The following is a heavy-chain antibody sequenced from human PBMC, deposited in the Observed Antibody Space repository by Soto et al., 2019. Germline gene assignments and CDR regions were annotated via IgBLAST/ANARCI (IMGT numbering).Heavy chain of an antibody. CDR2: ISYDGGSK. CDR3: ADGQHAMRVVVAAHFDP. J-gene: IGHJ5*02. CDR1: GFTFSTYD. V-gene: IGHV3-30*03. D-gene: IGHD3-22*01. Sequence: QVQLVESGGGVVQPGKSLRLSCAASGFTFSTYDIHWVRQAPGKGLEWVALISYDGGSKYYADSVKGRFIISRDNSHNTVALQMNGLKADDTAVYVRADGQHAMRVVVAAHFDPWGQGTLVTVSS.